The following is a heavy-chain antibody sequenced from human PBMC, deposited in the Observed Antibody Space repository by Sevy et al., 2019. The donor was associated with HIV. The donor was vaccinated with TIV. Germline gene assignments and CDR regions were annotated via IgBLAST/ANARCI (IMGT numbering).Heavy chain of an antibody. D-gene: IGHD5-18*01. J-gene: IGHJ4*02. CDR2: IYSDATT. CDR3: ARGKTGYGYALSY. V-gene: IGHV3-66*01. CDR1: RFTVNNNY. Sequence: GGSLRLSCAASRFTVNNNYMTWVRLAPGKGLEGISIIYSDATTYHADSVKDRFNISRDNSKNMLYLQMNNLRVEDTAVYYCARGKTGYGYALSYWGQGTLVTVSS.